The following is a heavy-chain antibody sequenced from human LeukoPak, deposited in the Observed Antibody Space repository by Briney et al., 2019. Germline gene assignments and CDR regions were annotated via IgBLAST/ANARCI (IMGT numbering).Heavy chain of an antibody. CDR3: ARDASPGYYDSSGYYYEYFQH. D-gene: IGHD3-22*01. V-gene: IGHV1-69*13. J-gene: IGHJ1*01. CDR2: IIPIFGTA. Sequence: SVKVSCKASGGTFSSYAISWVRQAPGQGLEWMGGIIPIFGTANYAQKFQGRVTITADESTSTAYMELSSLRSEGTAVYCCARDASPGYYDSSGYYYEYFQHWGQGTLVTVSS. CDR1: GGTFSSYA.